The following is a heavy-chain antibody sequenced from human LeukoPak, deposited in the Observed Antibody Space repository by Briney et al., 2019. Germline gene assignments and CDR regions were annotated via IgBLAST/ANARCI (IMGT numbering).Heavy chain of an antibody. D-gene: IGHD6-13*01. CDR1: GFTFSSYG. Sequence: GGSRGLSCAASGFTFSSYGMHWVRQAPGKGLEWVAVIWYDGSNKYYADSVKGRFTISRDNSKNTLYLQMNSLRAEDTAVYYCARLAAAGHFDYWCQGTLVTVSS. CDR2: IWYDGSNK. J-gene: IGHJ4*02. CDR3: ARLAAAGHFDY. V-gene: IGHV3-33*01.